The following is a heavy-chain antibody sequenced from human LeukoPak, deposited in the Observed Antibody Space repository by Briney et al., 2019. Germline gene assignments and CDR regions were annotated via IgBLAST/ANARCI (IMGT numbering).Heavy chain of an antibody. J-gene: IGHJ4*02. CDR3: ARDIPNVSRYFDGADY. CDR2: INPNSGGT. D-gene: IGHD3-9*01. CDR1: GYTFTGYY. V-gene: IGHV1-2*02. Sequence: ASVKVSGMASGYTFTGYYMHWVRQAPGQGLEWMGWINPNSGGTNYAQKFQGRVTMTRDTSISTAYMELSRLRSDDTAVYYCARDIPNVSRYFDGADYWGQGTLVTVSS.